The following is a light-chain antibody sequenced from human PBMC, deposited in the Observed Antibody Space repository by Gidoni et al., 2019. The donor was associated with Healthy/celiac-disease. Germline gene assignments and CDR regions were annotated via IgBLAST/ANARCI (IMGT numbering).Light chain of an antibody. V-gene: IGKV3-20*01. CDR2: GAS. Sequence: EIVLTQSPGTLSLSPGERASQSVSSSYLAWYQQKPGQAPRLLIYGASSRATGIPDRFSGSGSGTDFTLTISRLEPEDFAVYYCQQYGSSRTFGGXTKVEIK. CDR1: QSVSSSY. CDR3: QQYGSSRT. J-gene: IGKJ4*01.